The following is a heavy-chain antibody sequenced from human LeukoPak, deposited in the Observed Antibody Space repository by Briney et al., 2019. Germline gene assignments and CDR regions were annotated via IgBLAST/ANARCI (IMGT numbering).Heavy chain of an antibody. CDR3: ALYDSSGYFDY. J-gene: IGHJ4*02. D-gene: IGHD3-22*01. CDR1: GYTFTGYS. V-gene: IGHV1-46*01. CDR2: INPSGGST. Sequence: ASVKVSCKASGYTFTGYSMHWVRQAPGQGLEWMGIINPSGGSTSYAQKFQGRVTMTRDTSTSTVYMELSSLRSEDTAVYYCALYDSSGYFDYWGQGTLVTVSS.